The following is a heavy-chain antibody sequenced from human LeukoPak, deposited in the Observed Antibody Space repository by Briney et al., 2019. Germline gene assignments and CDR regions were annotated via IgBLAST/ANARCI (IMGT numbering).Heavy chain of an antibody. J-gene: IGHJ6*03. Sequence: SETLSLTCTVSGGSISSSSYYWGWIRQPPGKGLEWIGSIYYSGSTYYNPSLKSRVTISVDTSKNQFSLKLSSVTAADTAVYYCARHARGLAAAGLRYYYYYYMDVWGKGTTVTISS. CDR3: ARHARGLAAAGLRYYYYYYMDV. V-gene: IGHV4-39*01. CDR2: IYYSGST. CDR1: GGSISSSSYY. D-gene: IGHD6-13*01.